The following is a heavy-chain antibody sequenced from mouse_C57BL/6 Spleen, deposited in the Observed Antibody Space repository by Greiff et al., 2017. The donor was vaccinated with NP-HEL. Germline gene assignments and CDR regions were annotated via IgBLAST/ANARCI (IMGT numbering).Heavy chain of an antibody. CDR2: IYPGSGST. CDR3: ARGGLREGYYFDY. V-gene: IGHV1-55*01. D-gene: IGHD2-4*01. J-gene: IGHJ2*01. Sequence: QVQLQQPGAELVKPGASVKMSCRASGYTFTSYWITWVKQRPGQGLEWIGDIYPGSGSTNYNEKFKSKATLTVDTSSSTAYMQLSSLTSEDSAVYYCARGGLREGYYFDYWGQGTTLTVSS. CDR1: GYTFTSYW.